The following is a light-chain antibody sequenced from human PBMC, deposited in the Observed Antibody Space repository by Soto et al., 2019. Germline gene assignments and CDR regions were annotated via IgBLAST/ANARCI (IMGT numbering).Light chain of an antibody. CDR2: AAS. V-gene: IGKV4-1*01. CDR1: QSVLLTSNNKNY. J-gene: IGKJ4*01. Sequence: DIVMTQSPDSLAVSLGERATINCKSGQSVLLTSNNKNYLAWYQQKPGKIPNLLIYAASTLQAGVPSRFSGSGSGTDFTLTISSLQPEDVAAYYCQKYNSAPLTFGGGTKVEIK. CDR3: QKYNSAPLT.